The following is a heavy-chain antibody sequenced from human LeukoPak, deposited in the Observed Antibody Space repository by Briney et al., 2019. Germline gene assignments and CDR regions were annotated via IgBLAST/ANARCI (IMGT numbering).Heavy chain of an antibody. CDR3: ARDGAGYSSGWYGGDY. CDR2: ISYNGSNK. V-gene: IGHV3-30-3*01. Sequence: GGSLRLSCAASGFTFSSYAMHWVRQAPGKGLEWVAVISYNGSNKYYADSVKGRFTISRDNSKSTLYLQMNSLRAEDTAVYYCARDGAGYSSGWYGGDYWGQGTLVTVSS. J-gene: IGHJ4*02. D-gene: IGHD6-19*01. CDR1: GFTFSSYA.